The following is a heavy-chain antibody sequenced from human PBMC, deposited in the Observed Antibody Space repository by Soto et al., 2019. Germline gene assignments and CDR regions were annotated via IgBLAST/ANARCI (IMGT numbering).Heavy chain of an antibody. CDR3: ARIGTYYYDSSGYPDAFDI. Sequence: GESLKISCKGSGYSFTSYWIGWVRQMPGKGLEWMGIIYPGDSGTRYSPPFQGQVTISADKSISTAYLQWSSLKASDTAMYYCARIGTYYYDSSGYPDAFDIWGQGTMVTVSS. CDR1: GYSFTSYW. J-gene: IGHJ3*02. CDR2: IYPGDSGT. D-gene: IGHD3-22*01. V-gene: IGHV5-51*01.